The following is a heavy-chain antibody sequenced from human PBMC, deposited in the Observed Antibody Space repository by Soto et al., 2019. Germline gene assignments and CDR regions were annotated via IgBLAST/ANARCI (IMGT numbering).Heavy chain of an antibody. CDR3: AKDASQTISGSYLSS. V-gene: IGHV3-30*18. J-gene: IGHJ5*02. CDR2: ILFDGNKK. D-gene: IGHD1-26*01. CDR1: GFIFSDYA. Sequence: QVQLVESGGGVVRPGRSLRLSCSASGFIFSDYAMHWVRQAPGKGMEWVAVILFDGNKKYYADSVKGRFTISRDNSKNTLYLQMNSLRAEDTAVYYCAKDASQTISGSYLSSWGQGSLVTVSS.